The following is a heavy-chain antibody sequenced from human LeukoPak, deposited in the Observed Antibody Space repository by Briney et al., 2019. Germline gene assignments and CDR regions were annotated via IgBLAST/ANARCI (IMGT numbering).Heavy chain of an antibody. Sequence: GGSLRLSCAASGFTFSSYAMHWVRQAPGKGLEYVSAISSNGGSTYYANSVKGRFTISRDNSKNTLYLQMNSLRAEDTAVYYCARDPPLYGSGSYYTPNDYYYYMDVWGKGTTVTVSS. CDR1: GFTFSSYA. CDR2: ISSNGGST. J-gene: IGHJ6*03. D-gene: IGHD3-10*01. CDR3: ARDPPLYGSGSYYTPNDYYYYMDV. V-gene: IGHV3-64*01.